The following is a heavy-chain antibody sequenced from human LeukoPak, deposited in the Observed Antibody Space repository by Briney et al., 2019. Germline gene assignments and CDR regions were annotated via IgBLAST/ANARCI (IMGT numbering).Heavy chain of an antibody. CDR2: IYYSGST. J-gene: IGHJ4*02. CDR3: ARAVGYSGYVLSPKAFDY. Sequence: PSETLSLTCTVSGGSISSYYWSWIRQPPGKGLEWIGYIYYSGSTNYNPSLKSRVTISVDTSKNQFSLKLSSVTAADTAVYYCARAVGYSGYVLSPKAFDYWGQGTLVTVSS. CDR1: GGSISSYY. V-gene: IGHV4-59*01. D-gene: IGHD5-12*01.